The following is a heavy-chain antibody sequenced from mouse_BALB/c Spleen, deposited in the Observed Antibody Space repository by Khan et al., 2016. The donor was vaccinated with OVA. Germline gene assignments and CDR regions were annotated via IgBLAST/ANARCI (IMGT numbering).Heavy chain of an antibody. J-gene: IGHJ3*01. Sequence: VQLLETGPGLVAPSQSLSITCTVSGFSLTNYGVHWVRQSPGKGLEWLGVMWAGGSTNYYSALMSRLNITKDNSTTQIFLKVNSLQTDDTAVYYCARTYDGSAWFAYWGQGTLVTVSA. CDR3: ARTYDGSAWFAY. V-gene: IGHV2-9*02. CDR2: MWAGGST. CDR1: GFSLTNYG. D-gene: IGHD1-1*01.